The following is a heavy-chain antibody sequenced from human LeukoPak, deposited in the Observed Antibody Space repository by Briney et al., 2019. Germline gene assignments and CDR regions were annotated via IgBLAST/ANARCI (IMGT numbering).Heavy chain of an antibody. V-gene: IGHV3-23*01. CDR3: AKVRAPSGWFNSDY. CDR2: ISGSGDST. Sequence: GRSLRLSCAGSGFTFGSFAMHWVRQAPGKGLEWVSGISGSGDSTYYADSVKGRFTISRDNSKNTLYLQMNSLRVEDTAAYYCAKVRAPSGWFNSDYWGQGTLVTVCS. D-gene: IGHD6-19*01. J-gene: IGHJ4*02. CDR1: GFTFGSFA.